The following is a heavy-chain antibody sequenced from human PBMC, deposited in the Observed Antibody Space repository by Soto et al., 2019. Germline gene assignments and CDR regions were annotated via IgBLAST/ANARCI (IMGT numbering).Heavy chain of an antibody. D-gene: IGHD6-13*01. CDR3: ARDRSNRALAAAGY. J-gene: IGHJ4*02. CDR2: IWYDGSNK. CDR1: GFTFSSYG. Sequence: GGSLRLSCAASGFTFSSYGMHWVRQAPGKGLEWVAVIWYDGSNKYYADSVKGRFTISRDNSKNTLYLQMNSLRAEDTAVYYCARDRSNRALAAAGYWGQGTLVTVSS. V-gene: IGHV3-33*01.